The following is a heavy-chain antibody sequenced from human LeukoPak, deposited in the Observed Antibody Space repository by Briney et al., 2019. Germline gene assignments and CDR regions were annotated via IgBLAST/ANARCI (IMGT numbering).Heavy chain of an antibody. D-gene: IGHD2-15*01. J-gene: IGHJ4*02. CDR3: ARSDGGATATDY. V-gene: IGHV4-59*01. CDR2: IYYSGSM. Sequence: SETLFLTCTVSGGSISSYYWSWIRQPPGKGLEWIGYIYYSGSMIYNPSLKSRVTISVDTSKNHFYLKLTSVTAADAAVYYCARSDGGATATDYWGQGTLVTVSS. CDR1: GGSISSYY.